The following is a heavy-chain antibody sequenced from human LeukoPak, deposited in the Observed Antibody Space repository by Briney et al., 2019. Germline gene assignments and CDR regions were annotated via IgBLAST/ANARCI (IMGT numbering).Heavy chain of an antibody. CDR2: IIPILGIA. CDR1: GGTFSSYA. V-gene: IGHV1-69*04. J-gene: IGHJ4*02. Sequence: SVKVSCKASGGTFSSYAISWVRPAPGQGLEWMGRIIPILGIANYAQKFQGRVTITADKSTSTAYMELSSLRSEDTAVFYCARDRRDYYDSSAKWGQGTLVTVSS. CDR3: ARDRRDYYDSSAK. D-gene: IGHD3-22*01.